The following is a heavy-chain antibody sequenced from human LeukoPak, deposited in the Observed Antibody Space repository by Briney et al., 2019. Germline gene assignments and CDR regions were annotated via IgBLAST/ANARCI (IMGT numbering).Heavy chain of an antibody. D-gene: IGHD3-16*02. Sequence: ASVKVSRKASGYTFTSYGISWVRQAPGQGLEWMGWISAYNRNTNYAQKLQGRVTMTTDTSTSTAYMELRSLRSDDTAVYYCARAELETYYDYVWGSYHQGYFDYWGQGTLVTVSS. CDR3: ARAELETYYDYVWGSYHQGYFDY. CDR2: ISAYNRNT. CDR1: GYTFTSYG. J-gene: IGHJ4*02. V-gene: IGHV1-18*01.